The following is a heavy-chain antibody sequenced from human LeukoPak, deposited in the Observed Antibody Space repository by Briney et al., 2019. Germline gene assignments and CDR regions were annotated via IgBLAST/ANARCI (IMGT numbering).Heavy chain of an antibody. CDR2: IYYSGST. V-gene: IGHV4-59*11. D-gene: IGHD6-13*01. Sequence: SETLSLTCTVSGGSINSHYWSWIRQPPGKGLEWIGYIYYSGSTNYNPSLKSRVTISVDTSKNQFSLKLSSVTAADTAVYYCAREPGGAEAGPNWFDPWGQGTLVNVSS. J-gene: IGHJ5*02. CDR3: AREPGGAEAGPNWFDP. CDR1: GGSINSHY.